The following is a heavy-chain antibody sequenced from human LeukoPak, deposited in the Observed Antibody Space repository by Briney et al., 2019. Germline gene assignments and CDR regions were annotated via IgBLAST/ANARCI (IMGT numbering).Heavy chain of an antibody. CDR2: INSDGSST. CDR1: GFTFSSYW. CDR3: ARDGRLGYGSSPEFDY. Sequence: GGSLRLSCAASGFTFSSYWMHWVRQAPAKGLVWVSRINSDGSSTSYADSVKGRFTISRDNAKNTLYLLMNSLRAEDTAVYYCARDGRLGYGSSPEFDYGGRGTLVTVSS. D-gene: IGHD6-13*01. J-gene: IGHJ4*02. V-gene: IGHV3-74*01.